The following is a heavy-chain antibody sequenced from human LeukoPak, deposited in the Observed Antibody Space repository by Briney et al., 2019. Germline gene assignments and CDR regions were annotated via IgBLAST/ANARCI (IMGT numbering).Heavy chain of an antibody. CDR1: GGTFSSYA. J-gene: IGHJ4*02. D-gene: IGHD3-10*01. V-gene: IGHV1-69*04. CDR2: IIPILGIA. CDR3: ARERGAGSGSYSIF. Sequence: GASVKVSCKASGGTFSSYAISWVRQAPGQGLEWMGRIIPILGIANYAQKFQGRVTITADKSTSTAYMELSSLRSEDTAVYYCARERGAGSGSYSIFWGRGTLVTVSS.